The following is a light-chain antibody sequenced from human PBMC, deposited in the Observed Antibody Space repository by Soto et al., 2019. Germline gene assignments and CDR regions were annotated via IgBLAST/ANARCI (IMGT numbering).Light chain of an antibody. Sequence: QSALTQPPSVSGSPGQSVTISCTGTSSDVGSYNRVSWYQQSPGTAPKLMIYEVSNRPSGVPDRFSGSKSGNTASLTISGLQPEDEAEYYCSSLAGSSTVVFGGGTKLTVL. CDR1: SSDVGSYNR. V-gene: IGLV2-18*02. CDR3: SSLAGSSTVV. CDR2: EVS. J-gene: IGLJ3*02.